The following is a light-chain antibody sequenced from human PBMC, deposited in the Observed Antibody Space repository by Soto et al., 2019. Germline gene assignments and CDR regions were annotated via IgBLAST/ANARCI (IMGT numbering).Light chain of an antibody. CDR1: QILHSNGISY. J-gene: IGKJ1*01. V-gene: IGKV2-28*01. CDR3: MQALQKPSI. Sequence: MVTQSPRSLSVTPGEPASMSCRASQILHSNGISYLHWYLQKPGQSPQLLIYLGSTRASGVPDGFSGSGSGTEYTLKISRVEAEDVGVYYCMQALQKPSIFGQGTKVDI. CDR2: LGS.